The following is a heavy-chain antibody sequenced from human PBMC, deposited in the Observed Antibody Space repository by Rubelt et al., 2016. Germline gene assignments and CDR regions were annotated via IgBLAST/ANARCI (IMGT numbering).Heavy chain of an antibody. V-gene: IGHV3-23*01. CDR3: AKGEHEWLVRGIDY. CDR2: IRGRVGSK. Sequence: EVQLLASGGGLAQPGGSLRLSCAASGFTFSNFAITWVRQAPGKGLEWVSPIRGRVGSKNYADSGKGRFTISRNNSKNTLYLQMNSLRAEDTAIYHCAKGEHEWLVRGIDYWGQGTLVTVSS. CDR1: GFTFSNFA. D-gene: IGHD6-19*01. J-gene: IGHJ4*02.